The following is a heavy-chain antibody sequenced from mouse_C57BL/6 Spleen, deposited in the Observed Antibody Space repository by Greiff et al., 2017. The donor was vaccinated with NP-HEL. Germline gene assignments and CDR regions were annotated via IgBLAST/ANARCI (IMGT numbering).Heavy chain of an antibody. D-gene: IGHD2-3*01. Sequence: QVQLQQPGAELVKPGASVKMSCKASGYTFTSYWITWVKQRPGQGLEWIGDIYPGSGSTNYNEKFKSKATLTVDTSSSTAYMQLSSLTSEDSAVYYCASHYDGYYEGYAMDYWGQGTSVTVSS. J-gene: IGHJ4*01. CDR2: IYPGSGST. CDR1: GYTFTSYW. CDR3: ASHYDGYYEGYAMDY. V-gene: IGHV1-55*01.